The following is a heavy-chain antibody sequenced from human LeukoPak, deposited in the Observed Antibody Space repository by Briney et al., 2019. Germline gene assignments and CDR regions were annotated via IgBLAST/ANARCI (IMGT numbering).Heavy chain of an antibody. V-gene: IGHV1-46*01. CDR2: INPSDGTT. CDR3: ARGPTDMDFDY. J-gene: IGHJ4*02. CDR1: GYTLTKSDY. Sequence: ASVKVSCKSSGYTLTKSDYIHWVRQAPGQGLEWMGIINPSDGTTFYAQKFQGRVTLTRDTSTNTVFMELSSLRSDDTAVFYCARGPTDMDFDYWGQGSPVTVSS.